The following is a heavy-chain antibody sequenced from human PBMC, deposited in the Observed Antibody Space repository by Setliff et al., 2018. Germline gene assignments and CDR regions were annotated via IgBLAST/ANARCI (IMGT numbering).Heavy chain of an antibody. CDR3: AKSPPGYYGSSGWHQRNYYMDV. CDR2: INTNTGNP. Sequence: GASVKVSCKASGYSFTSYAMNWVRQAPAQGLEWMGWINTNTGNPTYAQGFTGRFVFSLDTSVSTAYLQISSLKAEDTAVYYCAKSPPGYYGSSGWHQRNYYMDVWGKGTTVTVS. D-gene: IGHD3-22*01. CDR1: GYSFTSYA. J-gene: IGHJ6*03. V-gene: IGHV7-4-1*02.